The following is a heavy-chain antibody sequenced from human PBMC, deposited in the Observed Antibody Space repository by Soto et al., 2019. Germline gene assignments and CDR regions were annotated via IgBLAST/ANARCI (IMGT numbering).Heavy chain of an antibody. CDR1: GYTFTSYG. Sequence: GASVKVSCKASGYTFTSYGISWVRQAPGQGLEWMGWISAYNGNTNYAQKLQGRVTMTTDTSTSTAYMELRSLRSDDTAVYYCASGYCSSTSCQRTDAFDIWGQGTMVTVSS. CDR3: ASGYCSSTSCQRTDAFDI. V-gene: IGHV1-18*01. J-gene: IGHJ3*02. CDR2: ISAYNGNT. D-gene: IGHD2-2*01.